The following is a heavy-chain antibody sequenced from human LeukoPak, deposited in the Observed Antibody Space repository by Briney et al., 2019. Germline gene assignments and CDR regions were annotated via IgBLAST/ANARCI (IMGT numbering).Heavy chain of an antibody. CDR3: AKGPRLSPVDY. CDR1: GFTFSSYG. D-gene: IGHD3-16*02. Sequence: GGSLRLSCAASGFTFSSYGMHWVRQAPAKGLEWVAFIRYYGSNKYYANSVKCRFTISRDNSKYPLYLQMNRRIAEDTAVFYCAKGPRLSPVDYWGQGTLVTVSS. CDR2: IRYYGSNK. V-gene: IGHV3-30*02. J-gene: IGHJ4*02.